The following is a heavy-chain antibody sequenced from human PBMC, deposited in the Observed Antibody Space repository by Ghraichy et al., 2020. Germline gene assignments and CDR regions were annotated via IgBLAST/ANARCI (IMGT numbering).Heavy chain of an antibody. Sequence: GGSLRLSCSASGFSFSTHAMSWVRQAPGKGLEYVSTITGDGVRTYYADSVKGRFAISRDNSRNTMFLQMSSLKTDDTAVYYCVRCHTSSWNWFDPWGQGTLVTVSS. V-gene: IGHV3-64D*06. J-gene: IGHJ5*02. CDR1: GFSFSTHA. D-gene: IGHD6-13*01. CDR2: ITGDGVRT. CDR3: VRCHTSSWNWFDP.